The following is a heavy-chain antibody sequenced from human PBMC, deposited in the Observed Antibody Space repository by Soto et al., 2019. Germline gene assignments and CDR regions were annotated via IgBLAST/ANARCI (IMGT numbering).Heavy chain of an antibody. CDR3: ARDYPGGSYYDY. J-gene: IGHJ4*02. D-gene: IGHD1-26*01. Sequence: GGSLRLSCAASGFTFSSYWMSWVRQAPGKGLEWVARINQDGSEKYYVDSVKGRFTISRDNAKNSLYLQMNSLRAEDTAVYYCARDYPGGSYYDYWDQGTLVTVSS. V-gene: IGHV3-7*03. CDR2: INQDGSEK. CDR1: GFTFSSYW.